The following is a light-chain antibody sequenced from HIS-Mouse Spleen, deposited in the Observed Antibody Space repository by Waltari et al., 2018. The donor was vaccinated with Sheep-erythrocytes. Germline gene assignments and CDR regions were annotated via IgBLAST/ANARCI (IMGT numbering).Light chain of an antibody. CDR1: SSNIGKNY. J-gene: IGLJ3*02. V-gene: IGLV1-51*01. CDR3: GTWDSSLSAGRV. CDR2: DNN. Sequence: QSVLTQPPSVSAAPGQKVTISCSGSSSNIGKNYLSWYQQLPGTAPKLLIYDNNKRPSGIPDRFSGSKSGTSATLGITGLQTGDEADYYCGTWDSSLSAGRVFGGGTKLTVL.